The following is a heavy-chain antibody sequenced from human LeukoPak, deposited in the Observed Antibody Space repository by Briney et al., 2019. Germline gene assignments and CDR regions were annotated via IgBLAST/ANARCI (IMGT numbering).Heavy chain of an antibody. CDR1: GGAISSYY. J-gene: IGHJ4*02. V-gene: IGHV4-4*07. CDR3: ARENSGSYREFDY. Sequence: SETLSLTCTVSGGAISSYYWSWIRQPAGKGLEWIGRIYTSGSTNYNASLKSRVSMSVDTSKNQFSLKLSSVTAADTAVFYCARENSGSYREFDYWGQGTLVTVSS. D-gene: IGHD1-26*01. CDR2: IYTSGST.